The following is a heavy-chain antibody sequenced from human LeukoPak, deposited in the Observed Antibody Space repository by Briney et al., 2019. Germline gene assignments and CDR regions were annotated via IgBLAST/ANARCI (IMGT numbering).Heavy chain of an antibody. CDR3: ASSGSYFQADY. J-gene: IGHJ4*02. Sequence: SETLSFTCTVSGYSISSGYYWGWIRQPPGKGLEWIGSIYHSGSTYYNPSLKSRVTISVDTSKNQFSLKLSSVTAADTAVYYCASSGSYFQADYWGQGTLVTVSS. V-gene: IGHV4-38-2*02. D-gene: IGHD3-10*01. CDR1: GYSISSGYY. CDR2: IYHSGST.